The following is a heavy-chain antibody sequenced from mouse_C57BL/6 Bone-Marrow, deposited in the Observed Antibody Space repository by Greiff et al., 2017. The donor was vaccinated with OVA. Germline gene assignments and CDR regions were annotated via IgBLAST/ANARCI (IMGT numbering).Heavy chain of an antibody. D-gene: IGHD2-2*01. Sequence: DVQLVESGGDLVKPGGSLKLSCAASGFTFSSYGMSWVRQTPDKRLEWVATISSGGSYTYYPDSVKGRFTISRDNAKNTLYLQMSSLKSEDTAMYYCARYKDGYDVRALDYWGQGTSVTVSS. CDR2: ISSGGSYT. CDR3: ARYKDGYDVRALDY. CDR1: GFTFSSYG. V-gene: IGHV5-6*01. J-gene: IGHJ4*01.